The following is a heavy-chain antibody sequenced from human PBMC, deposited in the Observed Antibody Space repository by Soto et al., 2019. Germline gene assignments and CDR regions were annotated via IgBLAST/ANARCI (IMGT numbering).Heavy chain of an antibody. Sequence: QVHLLQSGAEMKKPGSSVKVSCTAFGGTFTSYTFNWVRQAPGHRLEWMGRIIPILGMSSSAHNFQGRLTMIADKSTNTSYMVLSSLTSDVTAIYYCARSYGSGSRSFDYWGQGTLVTVSS. CDR1: GGTFTSYT. CDR3: ARSYGSGSRSFDY. V-gene: IGHV1-69*02. D-gene: IGHD3-10*01. CDR2: IIPILGMS. J-gene: IGHJ4*02.